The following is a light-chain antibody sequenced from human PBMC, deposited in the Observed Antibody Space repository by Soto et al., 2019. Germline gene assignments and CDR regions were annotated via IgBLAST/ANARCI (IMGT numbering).Light chain of an antibody. CDR2: GAS. J-gene: IGKJ2*01. Sequence: EIVLTQSPGTLSLSPGERATLSCRASQSVSSSYLAWYQQKPGQAPRLHIYGASSRATGIPDRFSGSGSGTDFTITISRLEHEDFAVYYCQQYGSAPMYTFGQGTKLEIK. CDR1: QSVSSSY. CDR3: QQYGSAPMYT. V-gene: IGKV3-20*01.